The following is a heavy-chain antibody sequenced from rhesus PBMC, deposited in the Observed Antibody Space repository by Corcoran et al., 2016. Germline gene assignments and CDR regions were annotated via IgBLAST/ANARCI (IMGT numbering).Heavy chain of an antibody. CDR3: ARGLTTAAYYFDY. D-gene: IGHD4-17*01. Sequence: QVQLQESGPGVVKPSETLSLTCAVSGYSISSGYDWSWIRQPPGKGLEWIGYIYGRSGSTNYNPSLKNRVTISKDTSKNQFSLKLSSVTAADTAVYYWARGLTTAAYYFDYWGQGVLVTVSS. CDR2: IYGRSGST. J-gene: IGHJ4*01. V-gene: IGHV4-76*01. CDR1: GYSISSGYD.